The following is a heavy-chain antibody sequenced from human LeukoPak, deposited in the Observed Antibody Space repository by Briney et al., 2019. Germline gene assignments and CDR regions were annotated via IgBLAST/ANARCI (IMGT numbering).Heavy chain of an antibody. CDR2: ISWNSGSI. V-gene: IGHV3-9*01. Sequence: GRSLRLSCAASGFTFDDYAMHWVRQAPGKGLEWVSGISWNSGSIGYADSVKGRFTISRDNAKNSLYLQMSNLRAEDTAVYFCARGGGLDVWGQGATVTVSS. CDR3: ARGGGLDV. CDR1: GFTFDDYA. J-gene: IGHJ6*02. D-gene: IGHD3-16*01.